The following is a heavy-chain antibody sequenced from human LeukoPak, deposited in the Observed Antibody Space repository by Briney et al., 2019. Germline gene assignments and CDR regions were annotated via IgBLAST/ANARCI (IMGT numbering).Heavy chain of an antibody. V-gene: IGHV3-11*04. CDR1: GFTFSDYY. CDR3: ARERRDFWSGYYYHDAFDI. J-gene: IGHJ3*02. Sequence: PGGSLRLSCAASGFTFSDYYMSWIRQAPGKGLEWVSYISSSGSTIYYADSVKGRFTISRDNAKNSLYLQMNSLRAEDTAVYYCARERRDFWSGYYYHDAFDIWGQGTMVTVSS. D-gene: IGHD3-3*01. CDR2: ISSSGSTI.